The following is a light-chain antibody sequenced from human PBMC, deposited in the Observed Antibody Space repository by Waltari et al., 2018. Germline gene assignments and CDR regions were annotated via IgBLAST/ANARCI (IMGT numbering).Light chain of an antibody. Sequence: QSVLTQPPSMSGAPGQRVTISCTGSSSNIGAGYDVHWYQQLPGAAPKLHLYGNTYRPSGVPDRCSGSKSVTSASLAITGLQAEDEADYYCQSYDSSPSGVVFGGGTKLTVL. J-gene: IGLJ2*01. V-gene: IGLV1-40*01. CDR3: QSYDSSPSGVV. CDR2: GNT. CDR1: SSNIGAGYD.